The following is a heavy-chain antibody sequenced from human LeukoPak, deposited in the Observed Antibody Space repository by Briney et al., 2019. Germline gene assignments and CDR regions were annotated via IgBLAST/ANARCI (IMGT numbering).Heavy chain of an antibody. D-gene: IGHD5-24*01. J-gene: IGHJ5*02. CDR3: ARDGSRDGYNSANWFDP. CDR2: IVVGSGNT. V-gene: IGHV1-58*02. Sequence: GTSVKVSCKASGFTFTSSAMQWVRQARGQRLEWIGWIVVGSGNTSYAQKFQGRVTMTRDTSTRTVYMELSSLRSEDTAVYYCARDGSRDGYNSANWFDPWGQGTLVTVCS. CDR1: GFTFTSSA.